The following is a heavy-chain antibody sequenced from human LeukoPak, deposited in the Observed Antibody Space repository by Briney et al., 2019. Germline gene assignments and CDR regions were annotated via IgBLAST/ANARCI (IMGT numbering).Heavy chain of an antibody. CDR2: TYYSGST. CDR3: ARVLLSNYGFWSGYSNWFDP. D-gene: IGHD3-3*01. Sequence: SQTLSLTCTVSGGSISSGDYYWSWIRQPPGKGLEWIGYTYYSGSTYYNPSLKSRVTISVDTSKNQFSLKLSSVTTADTAVYYCARVLLSNYGFWSGYSNWFDPWGQGPLVTVSS. J-gene: IGHJ5*02. CDR1: GGSISSGDYY. V-gene: IGHV4-30-4*01.